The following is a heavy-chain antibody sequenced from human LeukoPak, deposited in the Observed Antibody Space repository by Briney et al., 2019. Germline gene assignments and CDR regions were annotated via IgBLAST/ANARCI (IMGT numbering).Heavy chain of an antibody. CDR1: GFTFSSYG. J-gene: IGHJ3*02. CDR2: ISGSGAST. Sequence: PGGSLRLSCAASGFTFSSYGMSWVRQAPGKGLEWVSTISGSGASTYYQDSVKGRFTISRDNARNSLYLQMNSLRADDTAVYYCARKPITGTTLGPFDMWGQGTMVTVSS. CDR3: ARKPITGTTLGPFDM. D-gene: IGHD1-7*01. V-gene: IGHV3-23*01.